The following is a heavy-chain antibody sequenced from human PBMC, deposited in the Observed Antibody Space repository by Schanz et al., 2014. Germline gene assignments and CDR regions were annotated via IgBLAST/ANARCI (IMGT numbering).Heavy chain of an antibody. J-gene: IGHJ4*02. CDR3: ARGGFFDSTSFDS. CDR2: ISSGGGST. Sequence: EEQLVESGGGLVQPGGSLRLSCAASGFTFSSYAMTWVRQAPGMGLEWVSSISSGGGSTYYADSVKGRFTISRDNSNKTVDLQMNSLRAEDTAVYYCARGGFFDSTSFDSWGQGTLXTVSS. CDR1: GFTFSSYA. V-gene: IGHV3-23*04. D-gene: IGHD2-2*01.